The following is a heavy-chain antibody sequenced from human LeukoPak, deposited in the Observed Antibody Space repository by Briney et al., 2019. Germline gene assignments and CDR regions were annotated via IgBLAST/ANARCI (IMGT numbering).Heavy chain of an antibody. D-gene: IGHD6-19*01. CDR2: IIPIFGTA. V-gene: IGHV1-69*01. J-gene: IGHJ1*01. Sequence: SGKLSCTAAEATFTSYAISWGRQAPGHGLGWMGGIIPIFGTANYAQKFQRRVTITADESTNTAYMELSSLRSEDTAVYYCARDPSGIAVAGTGYFQHWGQGTLVTVSS. CDR1: EATFTSYA. CDR3: ARDPSGIAVAGTGYFQH.